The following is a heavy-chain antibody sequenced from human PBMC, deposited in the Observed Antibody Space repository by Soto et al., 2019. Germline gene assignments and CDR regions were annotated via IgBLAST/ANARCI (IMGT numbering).Heavy chain of an antibody. D-gene: IGHD4-17*01. CDR1: GGSISSYY. J-gene: IGHJ4*02. Sequence: SETLSLTCTVSGGSISSYYWSWIRQPAGKGLEWIGYIYYSGSTNYNPSLKSRVTISVDTSKNQFSLKLSSLTAADTAVYYCASFDRVTTGDYWGQGTLVTVSS. V-gene: IGHV4-59*08. CDR2: IYYSGST. CDR3: ASFDRVTTGDY.